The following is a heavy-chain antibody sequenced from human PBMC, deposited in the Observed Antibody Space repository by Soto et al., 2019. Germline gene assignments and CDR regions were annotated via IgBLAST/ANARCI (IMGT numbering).Heavy chain of an antibody. V-gene: IGHV1-2*04. J-gene: IGHJ6*04. CDR2: INPNSGGT. CDR3: ARGGSGSYYNVFGYYYGMDV. CDR1: GYTFTGYY. D-gene: IGHD3-10*01. Sequence: ASVKVSCKASGYTFTGYYMHWVRQAPGQGLEWMGWINPNSGGTNYAQKFQGWVTMTRDTSISTAYMELSRLRSDDTAVYYCARGGSGSYYNVFGYYYGMDVWGKGTTVTVSS.